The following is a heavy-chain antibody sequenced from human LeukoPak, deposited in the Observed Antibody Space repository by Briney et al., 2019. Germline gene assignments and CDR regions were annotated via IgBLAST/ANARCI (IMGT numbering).Heavy chain of an antibody. CDR2: IKQDGSEK. J-gene: IGHJ6*03. CDR1: GFTFSNSW. Sequence: GGSLRLSCAASGFTFSNSWMSWVRQAPGKGLEWVANIKQDGSEKYYVDSVKGRFTISRDNAKNSLYLQMNSLRAEDTAVYYCARDRTGQQLISRKEYYYMDVWGKGTTVTISS. D-gene: IGHD4-11*01. CDR3: ARDRTGQQLISRKEYYYMDV. V-gene: IGHV3-7*01.